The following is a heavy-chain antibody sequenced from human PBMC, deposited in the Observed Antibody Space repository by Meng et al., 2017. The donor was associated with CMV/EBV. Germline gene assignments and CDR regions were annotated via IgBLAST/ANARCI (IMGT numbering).Heavy chain of an antibody. Sequence: GESLKISCKGSGYSFTSYWIGWVRQMPGKGLEWMGIIYPGDSDTRYSPSFQGQVTISADKSISTAYLQWSSLKASDTAMYYCASQGLNDYYDAGMGAFDIWGQGTMVTVSS. CDR2: IYPGDSDT. V-gene: IGHV5-51*01. J-gene: IGHJ3*02. CDR3: ASQGLNDYYDAGMGAFDI. CDR1: GYSFTSYW. D-gene: IGHD3-10*01.